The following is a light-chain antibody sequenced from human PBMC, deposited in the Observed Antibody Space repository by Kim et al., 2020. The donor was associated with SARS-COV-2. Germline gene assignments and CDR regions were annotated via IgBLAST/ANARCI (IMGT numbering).Light chain of an antibody. CDR3: APWDDSLNGRT. CDR2: SNS. Sequence: QSVLSQPPSASGTPGQRVTLSCSGNSSNIGSNTVNWYQQVPGTAPKLLIYSNSLRPSGVPDRFSGSKSGTSASLAISGLQSEDEADYYCAPWDDSLNGRTFGGGTQLTVL. V-gene: IGLV1-44*01. CDR1: SSNIGSNT. J-gene: IGLJ2*01.